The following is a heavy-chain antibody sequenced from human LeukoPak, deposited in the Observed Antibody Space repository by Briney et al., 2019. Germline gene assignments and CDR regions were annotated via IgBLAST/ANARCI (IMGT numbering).Heavy chain of an antibody. D-gene: IGHD3-22*01. J-gene: IGHJ4*02. V-gene: IGHV3-30*18. Sequence: GGSLRLSCAASGFTFNDYYMSWIRQAPGKGLEWVAVMSYDGSNKYYADSVKGRFTISRDNSKNTLYLQMNSLRAEDTAVYYCAKVDRYYYDSSGEDNYFDYWGQGTLVTVSS. CDR2: MSYDGSNK. CDR1: GFTFNDYY. CDR3: AKVDRYYYDSSGEDNYFDY.